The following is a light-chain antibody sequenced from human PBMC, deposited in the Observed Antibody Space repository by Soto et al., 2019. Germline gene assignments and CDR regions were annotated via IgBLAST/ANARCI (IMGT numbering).Light chain of an antibody. Sequence: IVLTQSPGTLSLSPGESATLSCRASLNVTGRFLAWFHHKPGHSPRLLLYGASRRATGIPERFSGDGSGTDFTLTISRLEHDDFAIYYCQQYADSSPTFGGGTKVEI. CDR2: GAS. CDR3: QQYADSSPT. V-gene: IGKV3-20*01. CDR1: LNVTGRF. J-gene: IGKJ4*01.